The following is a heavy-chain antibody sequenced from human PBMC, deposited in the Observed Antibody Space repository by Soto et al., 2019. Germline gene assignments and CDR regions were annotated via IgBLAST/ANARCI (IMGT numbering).Heavy chain of an antibody. CDR1: GGSFSGYY. Sequence: SETLSLTCAVYGGSFSGYYWSWIRQPPGKGLEWIGEINHSGSTNYNPSLKSRVTISVDTSKNQFSLKLSSVTAADTAVYYCARPPVSSSWEYFQHWGQGTLVTVSS. CDR3: ARPPVSSSWEYFQH. D-gene: IGHD6-13*01. J-gene: IGHJ1*01. CDR2: INHSGST. V-gene: IGHV4-34*01.